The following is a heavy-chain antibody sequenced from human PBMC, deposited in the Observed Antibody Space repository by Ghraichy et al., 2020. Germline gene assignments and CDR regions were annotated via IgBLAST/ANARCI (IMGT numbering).Heavy chain of an antibody. Sequence: QTLSLTCTVSGGSISSSSHYWAWIRQPPGKGLEWIGSFYYSGNTYYNPSLKSRVTISVDTSQNQFSLKVNSVTAADTAFYYCSRHVSRELVGPAFDSWGQGPLVTVSS. J-gene: IGHJ4*02. V-gene: IGHV4-39*01. CDR1: GGSISSSSHY. CDR3: SRHVSRELVGPAFDS. CDR2: FYYSGNT. D-gene: IGHD2-15*01.